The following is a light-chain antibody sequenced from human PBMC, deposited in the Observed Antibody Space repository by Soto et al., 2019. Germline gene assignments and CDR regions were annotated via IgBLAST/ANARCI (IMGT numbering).Light chain of an antibody. J-gene: IGKJ5*01. Sequence: IVLTPSPPNLPFCPGVRAALYCRAIQSVSSSYLAWYQQKPGQPPRLLRYGAFNRAGGMAASCSGSGYATDFTLTIRSLGPEESAVYYSQHRNIWTQGPCGQGTRLE. CDR3: QHRNIWTQGP. CDR2: GAF. CDR1: QSVSSSY. V-gene: IGKV3D-20*02.